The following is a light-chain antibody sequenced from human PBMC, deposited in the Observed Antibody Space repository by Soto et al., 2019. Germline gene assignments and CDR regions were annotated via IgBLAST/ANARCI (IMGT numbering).Light chain of an antibody. J-gene: IGLJ3*02. CDR3: AVWDDSLSGRM. Sequence: QSVLTQPPSTSGTPGQGVTISCSGSSSNIGSYYVYWYQHLPGTAPKLLIYRNNQRPSGVPDRFSGSKSGTSASLAISGLRSEDEADYYCAVWDDSLSGRMFGGWTKLTVL. V-gene: IGLV1-47*01. CDR2: RNN. CDR1: SSNIGSYY.